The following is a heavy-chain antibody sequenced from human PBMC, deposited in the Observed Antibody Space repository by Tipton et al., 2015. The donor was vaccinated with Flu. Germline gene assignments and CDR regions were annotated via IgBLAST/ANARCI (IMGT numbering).Heavy chain of an antibody. Sequence: LRLSCAVYGGSFSGYYWSWIRQPPGKGLEWIGEINHSGSTNYNPSLKSRVTISVDTSKNQFSLKLSSVTAADTAVYYCARGGGDDYGDYWGDYFDYWGQGTLVTVSS. CDR2: INHSGST. J-gene: IGHJ4*02. CDR3: ARGGGDDYGDYWGDYFDY. V-gene: IGHV4-34*01. CDR1: GGSFSGYY. D-gene: IGHD4-17*01.